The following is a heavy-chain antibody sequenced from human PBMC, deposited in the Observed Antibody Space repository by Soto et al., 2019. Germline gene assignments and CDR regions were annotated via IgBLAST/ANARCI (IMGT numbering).Heavy chain of an antibody. V-gene: IGHV3-33*01. J-gene: IGHJ4*02. CDR3: ARDKAGRYFDY. CDR1: GFTFSSYG. Sequence: QVQLVESGGGVVQPGRSLRLSCAASGFTFSSYGMHWVRQAPGKGLEWVAVIWYDGSNKYYADSVKGRFTISRDNSKNTLNLQMNSLRAEDTAVYYCARDKAGRYFDYWGQGTLVTVSS. CDR2: IWYDGSNK.